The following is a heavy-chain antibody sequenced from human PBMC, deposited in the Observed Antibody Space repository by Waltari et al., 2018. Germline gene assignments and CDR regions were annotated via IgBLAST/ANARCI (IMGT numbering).Heavy chain of an antibody. J-gene: IGHJ5*02. D-gene: IGHD2-15*01. CDR1: GYTFTSYA. V-gene: IGHV1-3*01. CDR2: INAGNGNT. Sequence: QVQLVQSGAEVKKPGASVKVSCKASGYTFTSYAMHWVRQAPGQRLEWMGWINAGNGNTKYSQKFQGRVTITRDTSASAAYMELSGLRSEDTAVYYCAREVPDIVVVVAATSDNWFDPWGQGTLVTVSS. CDR3: AREVPDIVVVVAATSDNWFDP.